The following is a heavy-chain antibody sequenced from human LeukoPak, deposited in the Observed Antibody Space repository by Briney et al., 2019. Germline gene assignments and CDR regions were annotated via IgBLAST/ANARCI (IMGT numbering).Heavy chain of an antibody. D-gene: IGHD2-2*01. J-gene: IGHJ6*02. Sequence: PGGSLRLSCTAFGFTFGDYAMSWVRQAPGKGLEWVGFIRSKAYGGTTEYAASVKGRFTISRDDSKSIAYLQMNSLKTEDTAVYYCTRTTNYCSSTSCYPHRDYYYYGMDVWGQGTTVTVSS. CDR3: TRTTNYCSSTSCYPHRDYYYYGMDV. CDR2: IRSKAYGGTT. CDR1: GFTFGDYA. V-gene: IGHV3-49*04.